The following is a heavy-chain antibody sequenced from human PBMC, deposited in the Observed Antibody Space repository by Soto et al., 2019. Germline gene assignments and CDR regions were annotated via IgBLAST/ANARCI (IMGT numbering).Heavy chain of an antibody. CDR1: GFTFSSYA. D-gene: IGHD1-26*01. J-gene: IGHJ1*01. CDR2: ISYDGSNK. Sequence: QPGGSLRLSCAASGFTFSSYAMHWVRQAPGKGLEWVAVISYDGSNKYYADSVKGRFTISRDNSKNTLYLQMNSLRAEDTAVYYCARAPGSYYGSEYFQHWGQGTLVTVSS. CDR3: ARAPGSYYGSEYFQH. V-gene: IGHV3-30-3*01.